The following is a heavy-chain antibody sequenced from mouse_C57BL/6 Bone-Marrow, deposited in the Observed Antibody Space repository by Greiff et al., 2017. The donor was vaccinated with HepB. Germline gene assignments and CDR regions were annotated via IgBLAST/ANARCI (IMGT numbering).Heavy chain of an antibody. V-gene: IGHV5-17*01. CDR3: ARDYGSSQYFDV. J-gene: IGHJ1*03. CDR1: GFTFSDYG. CDR2: ISSGSSTI. D-gene: IGHD1-1*01. Sequence: EVKVVESGGGLVKPGGSLKLSCAASGFTFSDYGMHWVRQAPEKGLEWVAYISSGSSTIYYADTVKGRFTISRDNAKNTLFLQMTSLRSEDTAMYYCARDYGSSQYFDVWGTGTTVTVSS.